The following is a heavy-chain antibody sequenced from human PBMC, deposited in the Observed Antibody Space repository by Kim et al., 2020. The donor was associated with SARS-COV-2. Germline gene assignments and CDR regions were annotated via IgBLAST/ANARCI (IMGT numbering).Heavy chain of an antibody. CDR3: ARDLVVVRSIPMDV. J-gene: IGHJ6*02. V-gene: IGHV1-2*02. Sequence: AQKFQGRVTMTRDTSISTAYMELSRLRSDDTAVYYCARDLVVVRSIPMDVWGQGTTVTVSS. D-gene: IGHD2-2*01.